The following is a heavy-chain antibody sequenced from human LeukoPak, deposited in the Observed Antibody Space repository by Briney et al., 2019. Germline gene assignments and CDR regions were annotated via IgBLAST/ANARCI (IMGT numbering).Heavy chain of an antibody. Sequence: GGSLRLSCAASGFTFSSYEMNWVRQAPGKGLEWVSYISSSGSTIYYADSVKGRFTISRDDAKNSLYLQMNSLRAEDTAVYYCARDANSLDWFDPWGQGTLVTVSS. V-gene: IGHV3-48*03. J-gene: IGHJ5*02. D-gene: IGHD4-23*01. CDR2: ISSSGSTI. CDR3: ARDANSLDWFDP. CDR1: GFTFSSYE.